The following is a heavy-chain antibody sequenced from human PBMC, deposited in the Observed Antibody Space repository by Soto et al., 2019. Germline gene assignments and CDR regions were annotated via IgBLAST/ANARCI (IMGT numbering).Heavy chain of an antibody. CDR1: GFTFDDYT. CDR3: AKEQLGFWSGYYGKALDY. Sequence: GGSLRLSCAASGFTFDDYTMHWVRQAPGKGLEWVSLISWDGGSTYYADSVKGRFTISRDNSKNSLYLQMNSLRTEDTALYYCAKEQLGFWSGYYGKALDYWGQGTRVTVAS. V-gene: IGHV3-43*01. J-gene: IGHJ4*02. D-gene: IGHD3-3*01. CDR2: ISWDGGST.